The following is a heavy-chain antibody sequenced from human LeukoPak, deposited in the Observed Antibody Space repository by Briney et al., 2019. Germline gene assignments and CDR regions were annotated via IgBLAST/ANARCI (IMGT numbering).Heavy chain of an antibody. CDR2: ISGSGGST. V-gene: IGHV3-23*01. CDR3: ASRRVYPYTPFDY. D-gene: IGHD2-15*01. CDR1: GFTFSSYA. J-gene: IGHJ4*01. Sequence: GGSLRLSCAASGFTFSSYAMSWVRQAPGKGLEWVSGISGSGGSTHYADSVKGRFTISRDNSKNTLYLQMTSLRAEDTAVYYCASRRVYPYTPFDYWGQGTLVSVSS.